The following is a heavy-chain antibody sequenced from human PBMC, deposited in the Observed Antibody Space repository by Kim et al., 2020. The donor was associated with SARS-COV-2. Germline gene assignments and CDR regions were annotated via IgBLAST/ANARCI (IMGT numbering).Heavy chain of an antibody. CDR1: GYTFTSYY. J-gene: IGHJ3*02. V-gene: IGHV1-46*01. CDR2: INPSGGST. CDR3: ARKGAIAHSRGAFDI. D-gene: IGHD6-13*01. Sequence: ASVKVSCKASGYTFTSYYMHWVRQAPGQGLEWMGIINPSGGSTSYAQKFQGRVTMTRDTSTSTVYMELSSLRSEDTAVYYCARKGAIAHSRGAFDIWGQGTMVTVSS.